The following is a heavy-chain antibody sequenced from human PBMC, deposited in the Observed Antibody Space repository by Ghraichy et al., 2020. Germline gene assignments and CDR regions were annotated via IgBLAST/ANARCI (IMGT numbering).Heavy chain of an antibody. Sequence: SETLSLTCTVSGGSISSYYWSWIRQPPGKGLEWIGYIYYSGSTNYNPSLKSRVTISVDTSKNQFSLKLSSVTAADTAVYYCARVSNGYYYDSSGYYHSAYYYYRDVWGKGTTVTVSS. D-gene: IGHD3-22*01. CDR3: ARVSNGYYYDSSGYYHSAYYYYRDV. J-gene: IGHJ6*03. CDR1: GGSISSYY. CDR2: IYYSGST. V-gene: IGHV4-59*01.